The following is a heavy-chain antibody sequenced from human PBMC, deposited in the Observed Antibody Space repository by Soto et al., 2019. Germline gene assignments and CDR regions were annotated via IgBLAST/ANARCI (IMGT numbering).Heavy chain of an antibody. CDR3: ARDLSPTTVTIPVWYFDY. CDR1: GFTFSSYS. V-gene: IGHV3-21*01. CDR2: ISSSGSYI. D-gene: IGHD4-17*01. Sequence: GGSLRLSCAASGFTFSSYSMNWVRQAPGKGLEWVSSISSSGSYIYYADSVKGRFTISRDNAKNSLYLQMNSLRAEDTAVYYCARDLSPTTVTIPVWYFDYWGQGTLVTVSS. J-gene: IGHJ4*02.